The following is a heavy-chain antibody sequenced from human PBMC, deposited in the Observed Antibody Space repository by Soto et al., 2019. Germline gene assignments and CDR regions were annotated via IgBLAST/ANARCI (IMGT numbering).Heavy chain of an antibody. CDR1: GGTFSSYA. CDR3: ARGNIPKSYYYYGMDV. D-gene: IGHD2-21*01. CDR2: IIPIFGTA. V-gene: IGHV1-69*13. J-gene: IGHJ6*02. Sequence: ASVKVSCKASGGTFSSYAISWVRQAPGQGLEWMGGIIPIFGTANYAQKFQGRVTITADESTSTAYMELSSLRSEDTAVYYCARGNIPKSYYYYGMDVWGQGTTVTVSS.